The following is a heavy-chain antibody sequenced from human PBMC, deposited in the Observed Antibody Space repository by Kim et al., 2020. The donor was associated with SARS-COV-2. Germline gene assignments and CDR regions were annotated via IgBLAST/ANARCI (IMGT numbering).Heavy chain of an antibody. Sequence: KFQGRVTMTEDTSTDTAYMELSSLRSEDTAVYYCATSQNIGELLLPRYDYWGQGTLVTVSS. CDR3: ATSQNIGELLLPRYDY. D-gene: IGHD3-10*01. J-gene: IGHJ4*02. V-gene: IGHV1-24*01.